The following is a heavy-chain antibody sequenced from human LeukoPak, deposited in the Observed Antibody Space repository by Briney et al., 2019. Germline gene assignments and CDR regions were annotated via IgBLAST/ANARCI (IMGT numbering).Heavy chain of an antibody. D-gene: IGHD3-22*01. V-gene: IGHV4-61*02. J-gene: IGHJ3*02. CDR2: IYTSGST. CDR1: GGSISSGSYY. CDR3: ARGSITMIVAEAFDI. Sequence: SETLSLTCTVSGGSISSGSYYWSWIRQPAGKGLEWIGRIYTSGSTNYNPSLKSRVTISVDTSKNQFSLKLSSVTAADTAVYYCARGSITMIVAEAFDIWGQGTMVTVSS.